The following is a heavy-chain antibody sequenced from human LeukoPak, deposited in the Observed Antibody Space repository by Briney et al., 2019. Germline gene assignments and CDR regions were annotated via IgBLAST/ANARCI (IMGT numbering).Heavy chain of an antibody. CDR1: GFSFSSYG. CDR2: IWYDGSNK. J-gene: IGHJ4*02. V-gene: IGHV3-33*06. D-gene: IGHD3-10*01. CDR3: AKSWGYYGL. Sequence: PGRSLRLSCAASGFSFSSYGMHWVRQAPGKGLEWVAVIWYDGSNKYYADSVKGRFTISRDNSKNTLYLQMNSLRAEDTAVYYCAKSWGYYGLWGQGTLVTVSS.